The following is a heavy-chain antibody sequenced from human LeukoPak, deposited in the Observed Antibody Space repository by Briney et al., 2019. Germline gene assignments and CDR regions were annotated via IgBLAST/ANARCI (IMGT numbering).Heavy chain of an antibody. CDR3: ARRGGGGFDI. CDR2: IHHSGNI. CDR1: GYSISSAYS. V-gene: IGHV4-38-2*01. J-gene: IGHJ3*02. Sequence: SETLSLTCGVSGYSISSAYSWGWIRQPPGKGLEWIGNIHHSGNIYYSPSLKSRVTISGDTSKNQFSLNLSSVTAADTAVYYCARRGGGGFDIWGQGTMVTVSS. D-gene: IGHD2-15*01.